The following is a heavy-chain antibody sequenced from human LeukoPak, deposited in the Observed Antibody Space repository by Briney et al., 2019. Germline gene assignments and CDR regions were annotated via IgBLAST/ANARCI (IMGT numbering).Heavy chain of an antibody. V-gene: IGHV3-23*01. CDR2: MSGSGGST. D-gene: IGHD3-22*01. J-gene: IGHJ4*02. CDR1: GFTFNNYA. CDR3: ATRDYYDSRGYYYYYFDY. Sequence: HPGGSLRLSCAASGFTFNNYAMSWVRQAPGKGLEWVSGMSGSGGSTYYADSVKGRLTISRDNSKNTVYLQMNSLRAEDTAVYYCATRDYYDSRGYYYYYFDYWGQGTLVTVSS.